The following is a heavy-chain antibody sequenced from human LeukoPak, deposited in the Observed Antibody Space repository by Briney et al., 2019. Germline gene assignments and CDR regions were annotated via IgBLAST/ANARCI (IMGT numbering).Heavy chain of an antibody. D-gene: IGHD1-26*01. CDR2: ISGSGGST. J-gene: IGHJ6*02. CDR1: GFTFSSYA. V-gene: IGHV3-23*01. CDR3: ANSRVGATDYGMDV. Sequence: PGGSLRLSCAASGFTFSSYAMSWVRQAPGKGLEWVSAISGSGGSTYYADSVKGRFTISRDNSKNTLYLQMNSLRAEDTAVYYCANSRVGATDYGMDVRGQGTTVTVSS.